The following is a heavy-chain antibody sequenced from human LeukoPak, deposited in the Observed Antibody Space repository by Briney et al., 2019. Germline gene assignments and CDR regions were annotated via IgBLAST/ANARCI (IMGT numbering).Heavy chain of an antibody. CDR1: GSTFSSHA. J-gene: IGHJ4*02. CDR3: AKDPYGTRYFDY. CDR2: LSGSGYNT. D-gene: IGHD2-2*01. Sequence: GGSLRPSCAASGSTFSSHALSWVRQAPGKGLEWVSSLSGSGYNTYYADSVKGRFTISRDNSKNTVYLQMNSLRAEDTAVYYCAKDPYGTRYFDYWGQGTLVTVSS. V-gene: IGHV3-23*01.